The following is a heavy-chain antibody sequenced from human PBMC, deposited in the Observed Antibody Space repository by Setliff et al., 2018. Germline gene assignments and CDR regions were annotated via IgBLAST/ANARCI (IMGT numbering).Heavy chain of an antibody. CDR2: VYYSGTA. D-gene: IGHD5-12*01. J-gene: IGHJ4*02. Sequence: SSETLSLTCTVSDGSLSTYYWSWIRQPPGKGLEFIGYVYYSGTANYSPSLRSRLTISVDTSKNQFSLKLRSVTAADTAVYYCARGGTFRYFDFWGQGAPVTVS. V-gene: IGHV4-59*01. CDR3: ARGGTFRYFDF. CDR1: DGSLSTYY.